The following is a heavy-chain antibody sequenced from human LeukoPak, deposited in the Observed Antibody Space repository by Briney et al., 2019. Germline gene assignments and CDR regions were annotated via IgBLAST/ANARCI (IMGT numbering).Heavy chain of an antibody. CDR2: ISWNSGSI. Sequence: AGGSLRLSCAASGFTFDDYAMHWVRQAPGKGLEWVSGISWNSGSIGYADSVKGRFTISRDNAKNSLYLQMNSLRAEDTAVYYCAKDSSGRPEYFQHWGQGTLVTVSS. J-gene: IGHJ1*01. CDR3: AKDSSGRPEYFQH. CDR1: GFTFDDYA. D-gene: IGHD2-15*01. V-gene: IGHV3-9*01.